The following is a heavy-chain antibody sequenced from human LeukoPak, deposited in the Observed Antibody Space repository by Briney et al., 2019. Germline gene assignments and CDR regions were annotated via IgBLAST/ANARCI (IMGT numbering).Heavy chain of an antibody. V-gene: IGHV4-38-2*02. CDR2: INHSGST. D-gene: IGHD2-15*01. CDR1: GYSIRSGYY. Sequence: PSETLSLTCTVSGYSIRSGYYWGWIRQPPGKGLEWIGEINHSGSTNYNPSLKSRVTISVDTSKNQFSLKLSSVTAADTAVYYCARTTEGYCRGRSCYSYYYYMDVWGKGTTVTVSS. CDR3: ARTTEGYCRGRSCYSYYYYMDV. J-gene: IGHJ6*03.